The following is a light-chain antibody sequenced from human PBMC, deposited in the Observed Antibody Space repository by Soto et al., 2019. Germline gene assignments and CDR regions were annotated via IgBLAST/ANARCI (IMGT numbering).Light chain of an antibody. CDR1: HNTSRF. J-gene: IGKJ4*01. Sequence: TQAPSTPSAPAAHTVTIPCRASHNTSRFLAWYQQKPGKAPKLLIYEASGLQSGVPSRFSGSGSGIQFTRTISSLQPDDFATYYSHQYNCNFGGGTKVDI. CDR3: HQYNCN. V-gene: IGKV1-5*01. CDR2: EAS.